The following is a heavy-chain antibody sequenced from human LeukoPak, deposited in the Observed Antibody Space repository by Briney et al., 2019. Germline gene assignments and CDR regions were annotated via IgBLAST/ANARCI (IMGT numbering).Heavy chain of an antibody. J-gene: IGHJ4*02. CDR2: IIQDGSEK. CDR3: AKDLSGIAAAGDFDY. CDR1: GFTFSSYW. V-gene: IGHV3-7*03. D-gene: IGHD6-13*01. Sequence: PGGSLRLSCAASGFTFSSYWMSWVRQAPGKGLEWVANIIQDGSEKYYVDSVKGRFTISRDNAKNSLYLQMNSLRAEDTAVYYCAKDLSGIAAAGDFDYWGQGTLVTVSS.